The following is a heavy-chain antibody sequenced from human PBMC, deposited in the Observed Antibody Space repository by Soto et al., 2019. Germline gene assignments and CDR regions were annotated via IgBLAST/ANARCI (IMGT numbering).Heavy chain of an antibody. CDR2: INPNSGGT. Sequence: ASVKVSCKASGYTFTGYYMHWVRQAPGQGLEWMGWINPNSGGTNYAQKFQGWVTTTRDTSISTAYMELSRLRSDDTAVYYCARGHSGYEDPNGMDVWGQGTTVTVSS. CDR3: ARGHSGYEDPNGMDV. D-gene: IGHD5-12*01. J-gene: IGHJ6*02. CDR1: GYTFTGYY. V-gene: IGHV1-2*04.